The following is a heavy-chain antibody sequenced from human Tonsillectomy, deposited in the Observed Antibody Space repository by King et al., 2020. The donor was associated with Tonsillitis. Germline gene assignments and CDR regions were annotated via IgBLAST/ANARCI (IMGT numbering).Heavy chain of an antibody. CDR2: IKSKTDGGTT. D-gene: IGHD2-2*01. J-gene: IGHJ3*02. CDR3: TTREYATGAFDI. V-gene: IGHV3-15*01. CDR1: GLTFSNAW. Sequence: QLVQSGGGLVKPGGSLTLSCVASGLTFSNAWMTWVRQAPGKGLEWVGRIKSKTDGGTTDYAAPVKGRFTISRDDSKNTLFLQMNSLKTEDTAVYYCTTREYATGAFDIWGQGTMVTVSS.